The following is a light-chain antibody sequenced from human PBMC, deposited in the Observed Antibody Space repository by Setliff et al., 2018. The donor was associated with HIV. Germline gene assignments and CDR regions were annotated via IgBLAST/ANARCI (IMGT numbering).Light chain of an antibody. V-gene: IGLV2-14*03. J-gene: IGLJ1*01. Sequence: QSVLTQPASVSGSPGQSITISCTGTRGDVGGYDYVSWYQQHPGRVPKLMIYEVTHRPSGVSNLFSGSKSGYTASLTISGLQAEDEADYSCSSFTSSSTFVFGTGTKVTVL. CDR1: RGDVGGYDY. CDR3: SSFTSSSTFV. CDR2: EVT.